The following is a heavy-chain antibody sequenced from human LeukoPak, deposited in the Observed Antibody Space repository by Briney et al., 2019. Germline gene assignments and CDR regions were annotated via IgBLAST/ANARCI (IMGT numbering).Heavy chain of an antibody. CDR3: AGAVTGYYLSHYNFPY. CDR1: GDSISSGDYY. CDR2: IYYNGIT. Sequence: SETLSLTCTVSGDSISSGDYYWTWIRQPPGKGLEWIGYIYYNGITYYNPSLKSRVIISVDQPKKQFSLKLSSVTAADTAVYYCAGAVTGYYLSHYNFPYWGRGTLVTVSS. V-gene: IGHV4-30-4*01. D-gene: IGHD3-9*01. J-gene: IGHJ4*02.